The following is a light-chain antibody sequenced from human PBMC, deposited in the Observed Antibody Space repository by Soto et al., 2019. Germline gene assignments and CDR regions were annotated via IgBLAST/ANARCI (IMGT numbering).Light chain of an antibody. CDR3: LSYAGIDNVV. V-gene: IGLV2-8*01. J-gene: IGLJ2*01. CDR2: EVN. CDR1: SSDVGGYNY. Sequence: QSALTQPPSASGSPGQSVAISCTGTSSDVGGYNYVSWYQQHPGKAPKLLIYEVNKRPTGVPDRFFGSKSGNTASLTVSGLQAEDEDAYYCLSYAGIDNVVFGGGTKLTVL.